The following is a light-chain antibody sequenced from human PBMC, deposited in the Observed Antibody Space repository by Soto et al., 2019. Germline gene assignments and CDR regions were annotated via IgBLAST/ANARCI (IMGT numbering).Light chain of an antibody. J-gene: IGKJ1*01. CDR2: GAS. CDR1: QSVSSN. CDR3: QHYNNWPRT. Sequence: EIVLTQSPATLSVSPGERATLSCRASQSVSSNLAWYQQKPGQAPRLLIYGASTRATGIPARFSGSGSGTEFTITSSSLQSEDFEVYYCQHYNNWPRTFGQGTKVEIK. V-gene: IGKV3-15*01.